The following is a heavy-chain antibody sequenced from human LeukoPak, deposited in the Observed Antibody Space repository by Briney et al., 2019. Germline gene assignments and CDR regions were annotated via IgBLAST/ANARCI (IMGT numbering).Heavy chain of an antibody. Sequence: GASLQISCKGSDYIFTTYWIDWVRQMPGKGLEWMGSIYPGDYDTRYSPSFQGQVTISADKSISTAYLQWSSLKASDSAMYYCARCGTIGTGGDYWGQGTLIIVSS. J-gene: IGHJ4*02. D-gene: IGHD1-1*01. CDR3: ARCGTIGTGGDY. CDR2: IYPGDYDT. CDR1: DYIFTTYW. V-gene: IGHV5-51*01.